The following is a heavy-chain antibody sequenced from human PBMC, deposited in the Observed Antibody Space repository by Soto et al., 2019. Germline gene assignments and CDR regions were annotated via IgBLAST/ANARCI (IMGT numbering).Heavy chain of an antibody. V-gene: IGHV5-10-1*01. J-gene: IGHJ4*02. CDR1: GYSFTSYW. Sequence: GESLNISCKGSGYSFTSYWITWVRQMPGKGLEWMGRLDASDSSTNYSTSFRGHVTISSNRSTNTANLQWSSLKASDTAMYYCARGVKMATPHKYYFDYWGQGTLVTVSS. CDR2: LDASDSST. CDR3: ARGVKMATPHKYYFDY. D-gene: IGHD5-12*01.